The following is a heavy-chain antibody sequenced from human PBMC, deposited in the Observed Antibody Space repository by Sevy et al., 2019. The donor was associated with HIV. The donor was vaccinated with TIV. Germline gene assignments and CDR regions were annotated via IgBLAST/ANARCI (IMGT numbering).Heavy chain of an antibody. V-gene: IGHV7-4-1*02. CDR2: INANTGKP. J-gene: IGHJ4*02. D-gene: IGHD5-12*01. CDR1: GYTFTSYG. Sequence: ASVKVSCKASGYTFTSYGISWVRQAPGQGLEWMGWINANTGKPTYAQGFTGRFVFSLDTSVNTAYLQISSLKAEDTAVYYCAKGRPGSGYAGAAAGDWGQGTRVTVSS. CDR3: AKGRPGSGYAGAAAGD.